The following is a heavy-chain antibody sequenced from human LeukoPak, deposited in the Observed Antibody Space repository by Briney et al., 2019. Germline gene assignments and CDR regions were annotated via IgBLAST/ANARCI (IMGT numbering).Heavy chain of an antibody. D-gene: IGHD2-15*01. Sequence: PGGSLRLSCAASGFTFSNYAMYWVRQAPVKGLEWVAVISYDGNNKYTANARFTISRDNSKNTLYLQMNGLRAEDTAVYYCARDRDRDIIGDGMDVWGKGTTVTVSS. J-gene: IGHJ6*04. CDR2: ISYDGNNK. CDR3: ARDRDRDIIGDGMDV. CDR1: GFTFSNYA. V-gene: IGHV3-30*04.